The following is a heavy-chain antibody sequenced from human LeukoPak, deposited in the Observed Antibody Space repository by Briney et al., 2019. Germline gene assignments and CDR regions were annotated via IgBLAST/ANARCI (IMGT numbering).Heavy chain of an antibody. Sequence: GGSLRLSCAASGFTFSTYGMSWVRQAPGKGLEWVSGIRGSGDSTYYADSVKGRFTISRDNSKNTLYLQMNSLRAEDTAVYYCAKDRCTSSVCAYDYWGQGTLVTVSS. CDR2: IRGSGDST. J-gene: IGHJ4*02. CDR1: GFTFSTYG. CDR3: AKDRCTSSVCAYDY. V-gene: IGHV3-23*01. D-gene: IGHD2-8*01.